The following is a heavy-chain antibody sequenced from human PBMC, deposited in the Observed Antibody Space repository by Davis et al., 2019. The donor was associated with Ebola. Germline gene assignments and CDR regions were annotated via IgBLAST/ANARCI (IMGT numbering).Heavy chain of an antibody. J-gene: IGHJ4*02. CDR2: ISGSGGST. Sequence: PGGSLRLSCAASGFTFSSYAMSWVRQAPGKGLEWVSSISGSGGSTYSADSVKCRFTISRDNSQNTLYMQMNSLRAEDTTVYYCAKPPKNIVGAIYYFDYWGQGTLVTVSS. D-gene: IGHD1-26*01. V-gene: IGHV3-23*01. CDR1: GFTFSSYA. CDR3: AKPPKNIVGAIYYFDY.